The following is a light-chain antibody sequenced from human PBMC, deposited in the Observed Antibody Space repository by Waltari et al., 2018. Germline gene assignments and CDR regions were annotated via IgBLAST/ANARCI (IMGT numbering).Light chain of an antibody. Sequence: QLVLTQSPSASASLGASVKLTCTLSSGHSSNVIAWLQQQPEKGPRYLMKVNSDGSHSKGKKIPDLSSVSSSGDEQYGTISSLQSEDEADCDCEAGGHGTWVFGGGTRLTVL. J-gene: IGLJ3*02. CDR3: EAGGHGTWV. CDR1: SGHSSNV. V-gene: IGLV4-69*01. CDR2: VNSDGSH.